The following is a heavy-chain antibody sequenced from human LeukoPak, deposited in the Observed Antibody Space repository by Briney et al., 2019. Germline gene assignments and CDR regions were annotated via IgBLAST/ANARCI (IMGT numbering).Heavy chain of an antibody. CDR3: AKVAARPSYYFDY. CDR1: GFTFSSYA. CDR2: ISGSGGST. V-gene: IGHV3-23*01. Sequence: GGSLRLSSAASGFTFSSYAMSWVRQAPGKGLEWVSAISGSGGSTYYADSVKGRFTISRDNSKNTLYLQTNSLRAEDTAVYYCAKVAARPSYYFDYWGQGTLVTVSS. D-gene: IGHD6-6*01. J-gene: IGHJ4*02.